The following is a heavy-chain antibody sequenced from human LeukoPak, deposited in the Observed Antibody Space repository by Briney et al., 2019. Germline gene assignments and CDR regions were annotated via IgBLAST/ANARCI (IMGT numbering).Heavy chain of an antibody. D-gene: IGHD2-15*01. CDR2: IWYDGSNK. Sequence: GRSLRLSCAASGFTFRSYGMHWVRQAPGKGLEWVAFIWYDGSNKYYADSVKGRFTISRDNSRNTLFLQMNSLRVEDTAVYYCATDRATQYFDYWGQGTLVSVPS. CDR3: ATDRATQYFDY. J-gene: IGHJ4*02. V-gene: IGHV3-33*08. CDR1: GFTFRSYG.